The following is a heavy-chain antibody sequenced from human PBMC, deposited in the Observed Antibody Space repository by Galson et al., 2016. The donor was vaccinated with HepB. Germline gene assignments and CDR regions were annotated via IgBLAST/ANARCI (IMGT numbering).Heavy chain of an antibody. CDR2: ITSSSSTM. V-gene: IGHV3-48*01. J-gene: IGHJ4*02. Sequence: SLRLSCAVSGFTFSSYSMDWVRQAPGKGLEWVSYITSSSSTMYYADSVKGRFTISRDNAKNSQYLQMNSLKAEDTAVYYCATDSGLSLYFDWSGGHWGQGTLVTVSS. D-gene: IGHD3-9*01. CDR3: ATDSGLSLYFDWSGGH. CDR1: GFTFSSYS.